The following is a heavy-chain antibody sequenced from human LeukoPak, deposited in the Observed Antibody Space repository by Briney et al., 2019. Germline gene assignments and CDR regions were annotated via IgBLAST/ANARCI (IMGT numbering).Heavy chain of an antibody. CDR2: TYYSGST. CDR3: ARDREQPAGVNWFDP. CDR1: GGSISSGGYY. J-gene: IGHJ5*02. D-gene: IGHD1-26*01. Sequence: PSQTLSLTCTVSGGSISSGGYYWSWIRQHPGKGLEWIGYTYYSGSTYYNPSLKSRVTISVDTSKNQFSLKLSSVTAADTAVYYCARDREQPAGVNWFDPWGQGTLVNVSS. V-gene: IGHV4-31*03.